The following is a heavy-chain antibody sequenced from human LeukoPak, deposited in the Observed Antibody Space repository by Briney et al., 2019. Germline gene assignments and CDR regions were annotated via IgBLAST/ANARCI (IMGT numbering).Heavy chain of an antibody. V-gene: IGHV3-21*01. CDR2: ISRSSSYI. Sequence: GGSLRLSCAASGFTFSTYNVNWVRQAPGKGLEWVSSISRSSSYIYYADSVKGRFTISRDNAKNSLYLQMNSLGVEDTAMYYCARSIAGTPFDAFDIWGQGTMVTVSS. CDR3: ARSIAGTPFDAFDI. CDR1: GFTFSTYN. D-gene: IGHD1-1*01. J-gene: IGHJ3*02.